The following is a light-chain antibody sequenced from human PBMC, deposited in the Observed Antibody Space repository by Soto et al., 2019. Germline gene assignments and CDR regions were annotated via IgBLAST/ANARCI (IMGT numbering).Light chain of an antibody. CDR3: QSYDSSNVV. CDR2: EDN. J-gene: IGLJ2*01. V-gene: IGLV6-57*02. Sequence: NFMLTQPHSVSESPGKTVTISCTGSSGSIANNYVQWSQQRPGSAPTTVIYEDNQRPSGVPDRFSGSIDSSSNSASLTISGLKTEDEADYYCQSYDSSNVVFGGGTKLTVL. CDR1: SGSIANNY.